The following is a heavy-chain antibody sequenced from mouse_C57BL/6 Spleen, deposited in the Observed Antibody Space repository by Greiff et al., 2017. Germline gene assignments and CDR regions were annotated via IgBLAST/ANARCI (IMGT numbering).Heavy chain of an antibody. V-gene: IGHV3-1*01. CDR1: GYSITSGYD. Sequence: EVQLQQSGPGMVKPSQSLSLTCTVTGYSITSGYDWHWIRHFPGNKLEWMGYISYSGSTNYNPSLKSRISITHDTSKNHFFLKLNSVTTEDTATYYCARGSYSYYAMDYWGQGTSVTVSS. D-gene: IGHD1-1*01. J-gene: IGHJ4*01. CDR3: ARGSYSYYAMDY. CDR2: ISYSGST.